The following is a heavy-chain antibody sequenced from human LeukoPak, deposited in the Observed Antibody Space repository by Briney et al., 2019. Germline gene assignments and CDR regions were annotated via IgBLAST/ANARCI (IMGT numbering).Heavy chain of an antibody. J-gene: IGHJ6*02. CDR2: INHSGST. D-gene: IGHD2-2*01. CDR3: ARVHYCSSTSCYPIYYGMDV. Sequence: SETLSLTCAVYGGSLSGYYWSWIRQPPGKGLEWIGEINHSGSTNYNPSLKSRVTISVDTSKNQFSLKLSSVTAADTAVYYCARVHYCSSTSCYPIYYGMDVWGQGTTVTVSS. CDR1: GGSLSGYY. V-gene: IGHV4-34*01.